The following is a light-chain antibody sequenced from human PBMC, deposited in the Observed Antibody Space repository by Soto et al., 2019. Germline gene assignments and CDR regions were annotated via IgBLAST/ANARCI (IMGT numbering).Light chain of an antibody. CDR2: XAS. CDR3: QQRSNWPS. CDR1: QSFSNY. J-gene: IGKJ1*01. V-gene: IGKV3-11*01. Sequence: EIVLTQSPATLSLSPGERATMTXRARQSFSNYFAWYQQEPGKATRXXIYXASNRATSIPAMFSGSGYGTDFTLTIGRLEPEDVEVYCCQQRSNWPSFGQGTKVDIK.